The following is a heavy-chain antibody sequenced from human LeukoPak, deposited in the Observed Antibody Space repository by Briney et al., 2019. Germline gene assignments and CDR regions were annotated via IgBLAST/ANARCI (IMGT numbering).Heavy chain of an antibody. Sequence: SETLSLTCTVSGCSIGSYYWSWIRQSPGKGLEWIGYMYNKGSTNYNPSLKRRVTISVDTSKNQFSLKVRSVTAADTAVYYCARDRPGIAVAGDALDIWGQGTMVTISS. J-gene: IGHJ3*02. CDR3: ARDRPGIAVAGDALDI. CDR2: MYNKGST. D-gene: IGHD6-19*01. V-gene: IGHV4-59*01. CDR1: GCSIGSYY.